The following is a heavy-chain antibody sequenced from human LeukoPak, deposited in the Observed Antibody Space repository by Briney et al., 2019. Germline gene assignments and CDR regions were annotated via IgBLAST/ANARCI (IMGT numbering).Heavy chain of an antibody. J-gene: IGHJ5*02. CDR2: IYSTGRT. D-gene: IGHD3-10*01. CDR1: GGSISSYY. Sequence: PSETLSLTCTVSGGSISSYYWSWIRQPAGKGLEWIGHIYSTGRTNYNPSLKSRVTISVDTSKNQFSLKLSSVTAADTAVYYCARLGLGDEACWFDPWGQGTLVTVSS. V-gene: IGHV4-4*07. CDR3: ARLGLGDEACWFDP.